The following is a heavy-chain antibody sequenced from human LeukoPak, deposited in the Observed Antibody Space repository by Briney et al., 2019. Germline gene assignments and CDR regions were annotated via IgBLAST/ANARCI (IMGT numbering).Heavy chain of an antibody. Sequence: GGSLRLSCAASGFTFSSHWMNWVRQAPGKGLEWVANIKQDGSEKYYVDSVKGRFTISRDNAKNSLYLQMNSLRADDTAVYYCARGRGGVPFDYWGQGTLVTVSS. V-gene: IGHV3-7*01. CDR3: ARGRGGVPFDY. CDR1: GFTFSSHW. J-gene: IGHJ4*02. CDR2: IKQDGSEK.